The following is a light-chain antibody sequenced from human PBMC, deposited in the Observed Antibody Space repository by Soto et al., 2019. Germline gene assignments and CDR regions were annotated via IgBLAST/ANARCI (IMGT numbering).Light chain of an antibody. J-gene: IGKJ2*01. CDR2: AAS. CDR3: LQTYDIPRT. CDR1: QSMSTY. Sequence: IQMTQFPSSLSASVGDRVTITCRASQSMSTYLNWYQQKPGKAPRLVIYAASTLESGVPSRFSGSGFGTDFTLTISSLQPEDFATYYCLQTYDIPRTFGQGTKLEI. V-gene: IGKV1-39*01.